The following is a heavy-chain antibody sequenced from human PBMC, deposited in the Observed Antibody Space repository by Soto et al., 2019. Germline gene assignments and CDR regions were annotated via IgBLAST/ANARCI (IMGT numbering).Heavy chain of an antibody. CDR3: ARDPSTGHYVFAYWLEP. CDR2: ISAYNGNT. CDR1: WYTFTIYG. V-gene: IGHV1-18*04. D-gene: IGHD4-17*01. J-gene: IGHJ5*02. Sequence: ASVXVAFRACWYTFTIYGIRVVLQAPGQGLECMGWISAYNGNTNYAQKLQGRVTMTTDTSTSTAYMELRSLRSDDTAVYYCARDPSTGHYVFAYWLEPWGPGTLVKVYS.